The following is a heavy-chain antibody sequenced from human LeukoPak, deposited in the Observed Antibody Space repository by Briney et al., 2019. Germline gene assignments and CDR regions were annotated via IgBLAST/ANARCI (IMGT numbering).Heavy chain of an antibody. D-gene: IGHD6-19*01. Sequence: SVKVSCKASGGTFSSYAISRVRQAPGQGLEWMGRIIPIFGTANYAQKFQGRVTINTDESTSTAYMELSSLRSEDTAVYYCAVESGSSGFLPFDYWGQGTLVTVSS. J-gene: IGHJ4*02. CDR2: IIPIFGTA. CDR3: AVESGSSGFLPFDY. CDR1: GGTFSSYA. V-gene: IGHV1-69*05.